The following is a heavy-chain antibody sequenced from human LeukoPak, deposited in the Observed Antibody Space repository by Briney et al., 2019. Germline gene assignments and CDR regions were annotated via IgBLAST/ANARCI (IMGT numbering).Heavy chain of an antibody. D-gene: IGHD3-9*01. Sequence: GGSLRLSCAASGFIFSNYAMTWVRQAPGKGLEWVSGISGSGATTYDADSVQGRFTISRDNFKNTLYLQMNSLRAEDTAMYYCAKAPLVIIYYSDYWGQGTLVTVSS. CDR3: AKAPLVIIYYSDY. CDR2: ISGSGATT. V-gene: IGHV3-23*01. CDR1: GFIFSNYA. J-gene: IGHJ4*02.